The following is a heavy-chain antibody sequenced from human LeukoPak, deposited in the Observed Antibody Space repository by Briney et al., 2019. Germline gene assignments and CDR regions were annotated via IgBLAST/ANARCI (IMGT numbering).Heavy chain of an antibody. CDR3: ARDRYYYYGMDV. Sequence: SETLSLTCTVSGGSISSYYWSWIRQPPGKGLEWIGYIYYSGSTNYNPSLKSRVIVSVDTSKNQFSLKLSSVTAADTAVYYCARDRYYYYGMDVWGQGTTVTVSS. V-gene: IGHV4-59*01. CDR2: IYYSGST. CDR1: GGSISSYY. J-gene: IGHJ6*02.